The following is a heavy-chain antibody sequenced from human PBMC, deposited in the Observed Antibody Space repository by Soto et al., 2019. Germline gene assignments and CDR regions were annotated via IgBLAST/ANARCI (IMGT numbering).Heavy chain of an antibody. V-gene: IGHV4-61*08. Sequence: SETLSLTCTVSGGSISSGGYYWSWIRQHPGTGLEWIGHISYSGSTNYNPSLKSRVTISVDTSKNQFSLKLSSVTAADTAVYYCARLHNYYGSGSYYNDGWFDPWGQGTLVTVSS. J-gene: IGHJ5*02. CDR1: GGSISSGGYY. D-gene: IGHD3-10*01. CDR3: ARLHNYYGSGSYYNDGWFDP. CDR2: ISYSGST.